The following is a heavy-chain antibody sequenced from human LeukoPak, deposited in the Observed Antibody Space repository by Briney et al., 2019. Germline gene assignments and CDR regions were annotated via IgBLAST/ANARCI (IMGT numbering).Heavy chain of an antibody. D-gene: IGHD6-13*01. Sequence: KTSQTLSLTFAISGDSVSSNSAAWNWIRQSPSRGLEWLGRTYYRSKWYNDYAVSVKSRITINPDTTKNQFSLQLNSVTPEDTAVYYCARAPYSSSWYGPWFDPWGQGTLVTVSS. V-gene: IGHV6-1*01. J-gene: IGHJ5*02. CDR2: TYYRSKWYN. CDR1: GDSVSSNSAA. CDR3: ARAPYSSSWYGPWFDP.